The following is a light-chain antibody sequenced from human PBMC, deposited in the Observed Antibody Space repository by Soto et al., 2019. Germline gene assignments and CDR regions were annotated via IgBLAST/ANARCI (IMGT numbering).Light chain of an antibody. CDR2: GTS. CDR1: QSITYN. J-gene: IGKJ1*01. V-gene: IGKV3-15*01. CDR3: QQYNNWPLT. Sequence: EIVMTQSPATLSVSPGEGATLSCSASQSITYNLAWYQQKPSQAPRLLMYGTSTTGAGIPARFSGSGSRTEFTLTISSLQSEDFAVYYCQQYNNWPLTFGQGPKVEIK.